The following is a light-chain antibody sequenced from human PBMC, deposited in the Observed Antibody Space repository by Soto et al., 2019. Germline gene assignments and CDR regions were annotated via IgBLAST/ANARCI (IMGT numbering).Light chain of an antibody. J-gene: IGKJ2*01. CDR3: QHYSNWPYT. CDR1: QTVYSN. Sequence: EIVMTQSPATLSVSPGERATLSCRASQTVYSNLAWYQQKYGQAPRLLIYGPSTRATGVPARFSGSGSVTEFSLTISSLQSEDGAVYFCQHYSNWPYTFGQGTKLEIK. V-gene: IGKV3-15*01. CDR2: GPS.